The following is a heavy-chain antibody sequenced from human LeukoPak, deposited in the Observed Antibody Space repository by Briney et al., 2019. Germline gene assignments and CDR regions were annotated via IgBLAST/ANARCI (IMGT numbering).Heavy chain of an antibody. CDR1: GFTFGTYA. CDR3: AKGPYCSTTSCYTMGCFDP. Sequence: GGSLRLSCAASGFTFGTYAMSWVRQAPGKGLEWVSSISGSSGSTYYADSVKGRFTISRDNSENTLYLQMDSLRTEDTAVYYCAKGPYCSTTSCYTMGCFDPWGQGTLVTVSS. D-gene: IGHD2-2*02. CDR2: ISGSSGST. V-gene: IGHV3-23*01. J-gene: IGHJ5*02.